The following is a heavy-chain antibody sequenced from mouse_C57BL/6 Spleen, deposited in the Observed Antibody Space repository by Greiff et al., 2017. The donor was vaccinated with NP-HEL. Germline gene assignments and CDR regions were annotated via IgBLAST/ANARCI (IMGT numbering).Heavy chain of an antibody. CDR1: GYAFSSSW. J-gene: IGHJ4*01. CDR2: IYSGVGDT. CDR3: ARSRGNYYAMDY. Sequence: QVQLQPSGPELVKPGASVKISCKASGYAFSSSWMNWVTQRPGTGLEWIGRIYSGVGDTNYNGQFKGKATLTADKASSTAYMQLSSLTSEDSAVYFCARSRGNYYAMDYWGQGTSVTVSS. D-gene: IGHD2-1*01. V-gene: IGHV1-82*01.